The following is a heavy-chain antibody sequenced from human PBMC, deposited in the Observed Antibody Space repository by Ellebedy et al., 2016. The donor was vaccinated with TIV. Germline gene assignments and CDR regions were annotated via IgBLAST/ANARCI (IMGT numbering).Heavy chain of an antibody. J-gene: IGHJ5*02. V-gene: IGHV4-59*01. Sequence: MPSETLSLTCTVSGCSISSYYWSWIRQPPGKGLEWIGYIYYSGSTNYNPSLKSRVTISVDTSKNQFSLQLSSVTAADTAVYYCARGAVPNWFDPWGQGTLVTVSS. CDR2: IYYSGST. CDR3: ARGAVPNWFDP. CDR1: GCSISSYY.